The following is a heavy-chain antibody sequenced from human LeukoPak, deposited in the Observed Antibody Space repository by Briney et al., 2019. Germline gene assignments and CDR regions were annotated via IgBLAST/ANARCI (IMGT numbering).Heavy chain of an antibody. CDR3: ARTMVRGVIRYYYYMDV. J-gene: IGHJ6*03. CDR2: IYSGGST. V-gene: IGHV3-66*02. D-gene: IGHD3-10*01. Sequence: GGSLRLSCAASGFTVSSNYMSWVRQAPGKGLEWVSVIYSGGSTYYADSVKGRFTISRDNSENTLYLQMNSLRAEDTAVYYCARTMVRGVIRYYYYMDVWGKGTTVTVSS. CDR1: GFTVSSNY.